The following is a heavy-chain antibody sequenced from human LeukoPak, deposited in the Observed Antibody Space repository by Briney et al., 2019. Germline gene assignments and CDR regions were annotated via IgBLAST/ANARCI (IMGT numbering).Heavy chain of an antibody. J-gene: IGHJ4*02. CDR3: ARGYDFWSGYHQGYFDY. Sequence: SETLSLTCAVYGGPFSGYYWSWIRQPPGKGLEWIGEINHSGSTNYNPSLKSRVTISVDTSKNQFSLKLSSVTAADTAVYYCARGYDFWSGYHQGYFDYWGQGTLVTVSS. D-gene: IGHD3-3*01. V-gene: IGHV4-34*01. CDR2: INHSGST. CDR1: GGPFSGYY.